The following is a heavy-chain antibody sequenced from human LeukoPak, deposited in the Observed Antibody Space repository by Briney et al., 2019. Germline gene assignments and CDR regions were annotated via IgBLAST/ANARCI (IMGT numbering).Heavy chain of an antibody. Sequence: GGSLSLSCAVSGFTFDDYAQHWVRQAPGKGLEWVSGISWYCGSIGYPDSVKGRLTISRENAKNSLYLQMNSLRAEDTALYYCAKDIDSGGNDFWSGYSYYFDYWGQGTLVTVSS. D-gene: IGHD3-3*01. CDR1: GFTFDDYA. CDR2: ISWYCGSI. J-gene: IGHJ4*02. CDR3: AKDIDSGGNDFWSGYSYYFDY. V-gene: IGHV3-9*01.